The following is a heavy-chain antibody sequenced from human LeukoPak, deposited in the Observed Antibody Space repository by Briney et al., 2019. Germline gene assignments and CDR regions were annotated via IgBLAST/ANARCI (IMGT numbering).Heavy chain of an antibody. CDR3: ARDGSRGWYDGYFDY. J-gene: IGHJ4*02. V-gene: IGHV3-74*01. Sequence: PGGSLRLSCAASGFTFSTYWMYWVRQAPGKGLVWVSRISDDGSSTSYADSVKGRFTMSRDNAKNTLNLQMNSLRAEDTAVYYCARDGSRGWYDGYFDYWGQGTLVTVSS. CDR2: ISDDGSST. CDR1: GFTFSTYW. D-gene: IGHD6-19*01.